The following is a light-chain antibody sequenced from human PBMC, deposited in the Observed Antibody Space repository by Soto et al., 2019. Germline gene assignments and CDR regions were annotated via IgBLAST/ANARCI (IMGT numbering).Light chain of an antibody. CDR2: GAS. V-gene: IGKV3-20*01. J-gene: IGKJ4*01. CDR3: QQYGNSPLT. CDR1: QSVSSSY. Sequence: EIVLPQSPGTLSLSPGERATLSCRASQSVSSSYLAWYQQRPGQAPRLLIYGASNRATGIPDRFSGSGSGTDFTLTISRLEPEDFAVYFCQQYGNSPLTFGGGTKVDIK.